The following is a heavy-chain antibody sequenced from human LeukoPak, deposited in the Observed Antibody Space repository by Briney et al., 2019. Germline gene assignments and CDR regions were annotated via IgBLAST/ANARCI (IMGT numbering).Heavy chain of an antibody. V-gene: IGHV3-21*01. Sequence: GGSLRLSCAASGFTFSSYSMNWVRQAPGKGLEWVSSISSSSSYIYYADSVKGRFTISRDNAKNSLYLQMNSLRAEDTAVYYCARGRWSGAFDIWGQGTMVTVSS. J-gene: IGHJ3*02. CDR1: GFTFSSYS. CDR3: ARGRWSGAFDI. D-gene: IGHD4-23*01. CDR2: ISSSSSYI.